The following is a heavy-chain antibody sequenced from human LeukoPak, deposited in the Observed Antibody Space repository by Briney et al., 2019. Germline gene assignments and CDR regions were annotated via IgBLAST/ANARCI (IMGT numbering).Heavy chain of an antibody. Sequence: GGSLRLSCAASRFIFSNYAMHWVRQAPGKGLDWVAVISYHGRDQFYADSVKGRFTISRDSSKDTLYLQMNSLRTEDTAVYRVRQDCSGGSCYLDYWGQGTLVTVSS. CDR1: RFIFSNYA. J-gene: IGHJ4*02. D-gene: IGHD2-15*01. V-gene: IGHV3-30*04. CDR3: RQDCSGGSCYLDY. CDR2: ISYHGRDQ.